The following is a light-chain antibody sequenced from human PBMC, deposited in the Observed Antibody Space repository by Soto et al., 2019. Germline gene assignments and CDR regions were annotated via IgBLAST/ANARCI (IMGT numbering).Light chain of an antibody. CDR3: QQYGNSPLT. V-gene: IGKV3-20*01. CDR2: GAS. Sequence: EIVLTQSPGTLSLSPGERATLSCRASQSVRSRFLAWYQQKPGQAPRLLIYGASSRATGIPDRFSGSGSGTDFTLTVSRLEPEDFAVYYCQQYGNSPLTFGQGTRLEIK. J-gene: IGKJ5*01. CDR1: QSVRSRF.